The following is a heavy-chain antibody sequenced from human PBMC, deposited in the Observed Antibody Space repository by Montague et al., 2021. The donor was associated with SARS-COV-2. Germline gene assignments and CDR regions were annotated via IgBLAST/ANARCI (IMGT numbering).Heavy chain of an antibody. Sequence: SLRLSLSASGFTLSGSWMHWVRQAPGKGLVWVSDNYGSTTNYAASVKGRFTISRDNAKNTVYLQMNSLRAEDTAVYYCARDIAGDASYYMDVWGRGTTVTVSS. V-gene: IGHV3-74*01. J-gene: IGHJ6*03. CDR3: ARDIAGDASYYMDV. CDR1: GFTLSGSW. CDR2: DNYGSTT. D-gene: IGHD3-10*01.